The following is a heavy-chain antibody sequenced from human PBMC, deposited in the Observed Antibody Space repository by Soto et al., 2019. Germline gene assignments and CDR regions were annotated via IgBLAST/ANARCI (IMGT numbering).Heavy chain of an antibody. V-gene: IGHV4-39*07. CDR1: GGSISSSRCH. D-gene: IGHD2-21*01. CDR3: AASCVACGGFNYYGMDV. CDR2: IKYSGTT. J-gene: IGHJ6*02. Sequence: PSETLSLTCTVSGGSISSSRCHWGWIRQPPGKGLEWIASIKYSGTTFYNPSLKSRVTLSVDTSKNQFSLKLSSVTAADTAVYYCAASCVACGGFNYYGMDVWGQGTTVTVSS.